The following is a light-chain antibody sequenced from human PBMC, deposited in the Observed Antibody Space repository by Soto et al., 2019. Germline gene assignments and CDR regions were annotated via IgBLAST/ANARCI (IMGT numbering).Light chain of an antibody. CDR3: ASHTTSSTWV. J-gene: IGLJ3*02. CDR1: SSDVGAYNH. CDR2: EVN. V-gene: IGLV2-14*01. Sequence: QSVLTQAASASGSPGQSITISCTGTSSDVGAYNHVSWYQQRPGKAPKVVIFEVNNRPSGVSSRFSGSKSGNTASLTISGLQTEDEADYYCASHTTSSTWVFGGGTKLTVL.